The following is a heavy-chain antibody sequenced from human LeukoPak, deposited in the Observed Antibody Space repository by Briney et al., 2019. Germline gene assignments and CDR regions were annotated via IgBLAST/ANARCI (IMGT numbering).Heavy chain of an antibody. J-gene: IGHJ5*02. V-gene: IGHV1-2*02. Sequence: ASVKVPCKASGYTFTGYYMHWVRQAPGQGLEWMGWINPNSGGTNYAQKFQGRVTMTRDTSISTAYMELSRLRSDDTAVYYCARGKGELRRGSWFDPWGQGTLVTVSS. CDR3: ARGKGELRRGSWFDP. D-gene: IGHD1-26*01. CDR1: GYTFTGYY. CDR2: INPNSGGT.